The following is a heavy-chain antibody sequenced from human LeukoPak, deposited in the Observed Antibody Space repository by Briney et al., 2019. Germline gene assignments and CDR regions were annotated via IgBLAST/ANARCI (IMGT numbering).Heavy chain of an antibody. V-gene: IGHV3-48*01. CDR1: GFTFSTHS. CDR3: ATAYGSQ. D-gene: IGHD2-15*01. J-gene: IGHJ4*02. CDR2: IGSSGSPI. Sequence: GGSLRLSCAASGFTFSTHSMNWVRRAPGKGQEWLSNIGSSGSPISYADSVKGRFTISRDNAKNSLYLQMNSLRAEDTAVYYCATAYGSQWGQGTLVTVSS.